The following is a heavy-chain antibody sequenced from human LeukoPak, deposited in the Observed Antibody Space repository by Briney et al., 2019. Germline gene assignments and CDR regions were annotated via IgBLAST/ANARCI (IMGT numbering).Heavy chain of an antibody. J-gene: IGHJ5*01. D-gene: IGHD5-12*01. V-gene: IGHV6-1*01. Sequence: SQTLSLTCAISGESVSSDTATWNWIRQSPSRGLEWLGRTYYRSKWYSDYAESVRSRILINPDTSKNQFSLHLNSVTPEDTAVYYCATSGYFREWFDSWGQGILVTVSS. CDR3: ATSGYFREWFDS. CDR1: GESVSSDTAT. CDR2: TYYRSKWYS.